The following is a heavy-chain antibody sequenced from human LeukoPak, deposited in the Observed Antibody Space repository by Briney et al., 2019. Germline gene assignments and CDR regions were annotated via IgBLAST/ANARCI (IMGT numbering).Heavy chain of an antibody. J-gene: IGHJ4*02. V-gene: IGHV1-2*06. Sequence: ASVKVSCKASGYTFTGYYMHWVRQAPGQGLEWMGRINPNSGGTNYAQKFQGRVTTTRDTSISTAYMELSRLRSDDTAVYYCARDFPTSMAAAGTDYWGQGTLVTVSS. CDR3: ARDFPTSMAAAGTDY. CDR2: INPNSGGT. D-gene: IGHD6-13*01. CDR1: GYTFTGYY.